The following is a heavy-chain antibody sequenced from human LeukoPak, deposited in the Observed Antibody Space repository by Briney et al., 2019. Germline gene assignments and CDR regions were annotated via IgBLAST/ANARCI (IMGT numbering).Heavy chain of an antibody. Sequence: GSLRLSCEASGFTFSSYSMNWVRQAPGKGLEWVSSISSGSSYIYYADSVKGRFTISRDNAKNSLYLQMNSLRAEDTAVYYCARVKASGFFDPWGQGTLVTVSS. D-gene: IGHD3-10*01. CDR1: GFTFSSYS. CDR2: ISSGSSYI. CDR3: ARVKASGFFDP. V-gene: IGHV3-21*01. J-gene: IGHJ5*02.